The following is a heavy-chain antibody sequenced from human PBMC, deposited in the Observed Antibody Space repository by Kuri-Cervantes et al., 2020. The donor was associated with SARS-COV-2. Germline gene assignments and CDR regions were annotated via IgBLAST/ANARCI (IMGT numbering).Heavy chain of an antibody. Sequence: GESLKISCAASGFTFSSYAMSWVRLAPGKGLEWVSAISGSGGSTYYADSVKGRFTISRDNSKNTLYLQMNSLRAEDTAVYYCAKATGLGWFDPWGQGTLVTVSS. J-gene: IGHJ5*02. CDR1: GFTFSSYA. D-gene: IGHD4-17*01. CDR2: ISGSGGST. CDR3: AKATGLGWFDP. V-gene: IGHV3-23*01.